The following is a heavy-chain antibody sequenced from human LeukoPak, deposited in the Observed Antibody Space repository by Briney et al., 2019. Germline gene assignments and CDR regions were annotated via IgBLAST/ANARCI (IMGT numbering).Heavy chain of an antibody. CDR3: ASFLVKQWLLPFDY. Sequence: SETLSLTCTVSGGSISSYYWSWIRQPPGKGLEWIAYISDIGSINYNPSLKSRVTISLDTSKNQFSLKLSSVTAADTAVYYCASFLVKQWLLPFDYWGQGTLVTVSS. CDR2: ISDIGSI. J-gene: IGHJ4*02. CDR1: GGSISSYY. V-gene: IGHV4-59*08. D-gene: IGHD6-19*01.